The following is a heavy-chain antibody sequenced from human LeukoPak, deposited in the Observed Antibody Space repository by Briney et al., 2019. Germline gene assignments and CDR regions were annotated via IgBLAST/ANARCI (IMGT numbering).Heavy chain of an antibody. CDR3: ARANMVRGVGSFFDRNWFDP. CDR1: GFTFSSYA. J-gene: IGHJ5*02. Sequence: GGSLRLSCAASGFTFSSYAMHWVRQAPGKGLEWVAFIRYDGSNKYYADSVKGRFTISRDNSKNKLYLQMNSLRSDDTAVYYCARANMVRGVGSFFDRNWFDPWGQGTLVTVSS. V-gene: IGHV3-30*02. CDR2: IRYDGSNK. D-gene: IGHD3-10*01.